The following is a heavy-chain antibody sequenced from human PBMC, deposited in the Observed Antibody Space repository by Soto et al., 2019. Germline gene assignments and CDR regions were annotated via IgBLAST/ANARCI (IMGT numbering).Heavy chain of an antibody. D-gene: IGHD2-15*01. J-gene: IGHJ6*02. CDR2: INPNSGGT. Sequence: ASVKVSCKASGCSFTGYYMHCVRQAPGQGLEWMGWINPNSGGTNYAQKFQGWVTMTRDTSISTACMELSRLRSDDTAVYYCARDLAPDLVVVAATGSYYYGMDVWGQGTTVTVSS. CDR3: ARDLAPDLVVVAATGSYYYGMDV. V-gene: IGHV1-2*04. CDR1: GCSFTGYY.